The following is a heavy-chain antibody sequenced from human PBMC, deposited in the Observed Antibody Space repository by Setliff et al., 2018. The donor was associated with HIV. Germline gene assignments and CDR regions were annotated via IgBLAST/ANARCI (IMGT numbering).Heavy chain of an antibody. CDR2: IYYSGST. CDR3: ARETQQSYNIVTGYNYYYGIDV. CDR1: GGSISSYY. V-gene: IGHV4-59*01. J-gene: IGHJ6*02. D-gene: IGHD3-9*01. Sequence: PSETLSLTCTVSGGSISSYYWSWIRQPPGKGLEWIGYIYYSGSTNYNPSLKSRVTISVDTSKNQFSLKLSSVTAADTAVYYCARETQQSYNIVTGYNYYYGIDVWGQGTTVTVS.